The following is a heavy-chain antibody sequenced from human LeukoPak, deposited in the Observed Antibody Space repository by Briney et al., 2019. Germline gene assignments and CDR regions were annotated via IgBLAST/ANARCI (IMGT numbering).Heavy chain of an antibody. CDR1: GGSISSSSYY. J-gene: IGHJ4*02. V-gene: IGHV4-39*07. Sequence: SETLSLTCTVSGGSISSSSYYWGWIRQPPGKGLEWIGSIYYSGSTYYNPSLKSRVTISVDTSKNQFSLKLSSVTAADTAVYYCARAQAFSDFWGQGTLVTVSS. D-gene: IGHD3-3*01. CDR3: ARAQAFSDF. CDR2: IYYSGST.